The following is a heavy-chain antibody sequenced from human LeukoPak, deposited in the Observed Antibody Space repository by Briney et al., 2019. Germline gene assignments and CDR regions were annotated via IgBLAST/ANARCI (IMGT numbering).Heavy chain of an antibody. J-gene: IGHJ3*02. D-gene: IGHD3-3*01. CDR2: ISGSGGST. Sequence: GGSLRLSCAASGFTFSSYAMSWVRQAPGKGLEWVSAISGSGGSTYYADSVKGRFTISRDNSKNTLYLQMNSLRAEDTAVYYCAGDKHKDFWSGHAFDIWGQGTMVTVSS. V-gene: IGHV3-23*01. CDR3: AGDKHKDFWSGHAFDI. CDR1: GFTFSSYA.